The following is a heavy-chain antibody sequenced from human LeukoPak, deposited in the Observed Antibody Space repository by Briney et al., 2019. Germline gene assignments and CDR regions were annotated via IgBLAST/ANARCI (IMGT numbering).Heavy chain of an antibody. CDR2: ISSSSYI. CDR1: GFTFSSYS. D-gene: IGHD4-23*01. V-gene: IGHV3-21*01. CDR3: ARDYPYGGNSDDAFDI. Sequence: GGPLRLSCAASGFTFSSYSMNWVRQAPGKGLEWVSSISSSSYIYYADSVKGRFTISRDNAKNSLYLQMNSLRAEDTAVYYCARDYPYGGNSDDAFDIWGQGTMVTVSS. J-gene: IGHJ3*02.